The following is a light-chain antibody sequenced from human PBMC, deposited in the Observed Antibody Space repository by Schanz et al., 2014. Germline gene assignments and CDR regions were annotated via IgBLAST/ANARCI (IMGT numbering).Light chain of an antibody. CDR1: QSVSSTS. V-gene: IGKV3-20*01. CDR3: QQYGSSYT. J-gene: IGKJ2*01. Sequence: EIVLTQSPGTLSLSPGERATLSCRASQSVSSTSLAWYQQIPGQAPRLLIYGASIRATDIPDRFSGSGSGTDFTLTISRLEPEDFAVYYCQQYGSSYTFGQGTKLEIK. CDR2: GAS.